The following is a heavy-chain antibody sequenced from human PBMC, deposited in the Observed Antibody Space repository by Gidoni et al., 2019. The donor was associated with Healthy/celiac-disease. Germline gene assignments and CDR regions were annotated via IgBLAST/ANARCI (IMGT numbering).Heavy chain of an antibody. D-gene: IGHD5-12*01. CDR2: VSGSGGTT. CDR1: GFMFSSYA. J-gene: IGHJ4*02. V-gene: IGHV3-23*01. CDR3: AKVGRYSGYDIDC. Sequence: EVQLLESGGGLVQPGGSLGLSCAASGFMFSSYAMSWVRQAPDKGLEWVSAVSGSGGTTYYADSVKGRFTISRDNSKNTLYLQMISLRAEDTAVYYCAKVGRYSGYDIDCWGQGTLVTVSS.